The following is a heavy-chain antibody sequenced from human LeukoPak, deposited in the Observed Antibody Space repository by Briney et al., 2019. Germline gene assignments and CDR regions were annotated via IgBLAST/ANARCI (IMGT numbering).Heavy chain of an antibody. CDR3: ARVETFGVVTTFDY. J-gene: IGHJ4*02. V-gene: IGHV1-46*01. Sequence: ASVKVSCTASGYTFTGYYMHWVRQAPGQGLEWMGIINPSGGSTSYAQKFQGRVTMTRDMSTSTVYMELSSLRSEDTAVYYCARVETFGVVTTFDYWGQGTLVTVSS. CDR2: INPSGGST. CDR1: GYTFTGYY. D-gene: IGHD3-3*01.